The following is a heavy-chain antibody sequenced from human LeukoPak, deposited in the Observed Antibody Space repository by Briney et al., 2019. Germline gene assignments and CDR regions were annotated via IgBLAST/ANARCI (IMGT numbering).Heavy chain of an antibody. CDR1: GGSISSSSYY. Sequence: IPSETLSLTCTVSGGSISSSSYYWGWIRQPPGKGLEWIGSIYYSGSTYYNPSLKSRVTISVDTSKNQFSLKLSSVTAADTAVYYCARGRYGDYAFDYWGQGTLVTVSS. J-gene: IGHJ4*02. D-gene: IGHD4-17*01. CDR3: ARGRYGDYAFDY. V-gene: IGHV4-39*07. CDR2: IYYSGST.